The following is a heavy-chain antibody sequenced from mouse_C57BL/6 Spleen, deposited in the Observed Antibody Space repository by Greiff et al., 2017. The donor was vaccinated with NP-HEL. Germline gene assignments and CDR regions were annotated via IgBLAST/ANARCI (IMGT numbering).Heavy chain of an antibody. Sequence: VQLQQSGAELVKPGASVKISCKASGYAFSSYWMNWVKQRPGKGLEWIGQIYPGDGDTNYNGKFKGKATLTVDKSSSTAYMELSSLTSEDSAVYFCARKLLLYDYYAMDYWGQGTSVTVSS. CDR1: GYAFSSYW. CDR2: IYPGDGDT. CDR3: ARKLLLYDYYAMDY. D-gene: IGHD1-1*01. V-gene: IGHV1-80*01. J-gene: IGHJ4*01.